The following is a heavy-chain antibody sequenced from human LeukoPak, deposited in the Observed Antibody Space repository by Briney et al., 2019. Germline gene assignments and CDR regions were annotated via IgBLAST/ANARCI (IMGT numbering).Heavy chain of an antibody. D-gene: IGHD2-2*01. Sequence: GGSLRLSCAASGFTFSSYAINWVRQVTGPVLDLFSAFSGSNNYTYDADSVKGRFTISRDNSKNTLYLQMNTLRAEDTAVYYCAKSSSLSGGYFYYMDVWGKGTTVTVSS. CDR2: FSGSNNYT. CDR3: AKSSSLSGGYFYYMDV. V-gene: IGHV3-23*01. J-gene: IGHJ6*03. CDR1: GFTFSSYA.